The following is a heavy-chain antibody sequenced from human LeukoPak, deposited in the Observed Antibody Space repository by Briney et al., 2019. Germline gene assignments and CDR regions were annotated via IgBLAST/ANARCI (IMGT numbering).Heavy chain of an antibody. CDR1: GFTFSSYG. D-gene: IGHD4/OR15-4a*01. CDR3: AKDRALDY. J-gene: IGHJ4*02. CDR2: ISYDGSNK. V-gene: IGHV3-30*18. Sequence: GGSLRLSCAASGFTFSSYGMHWVRQAPGKGLEWVAVISYDGSNKYYADSVKGRFTISRDNSKNTLYLQMNSLRAEDTAVYYCAKDRALDYWGQGTLVTVSS.